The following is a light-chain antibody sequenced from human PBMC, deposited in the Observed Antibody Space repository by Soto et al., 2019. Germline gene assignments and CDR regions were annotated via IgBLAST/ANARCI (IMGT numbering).Light chain of an antibody. Sequence: EIVLTQSPATLSLSPGERATLSCRASQSVSSYLAWYQQKPGQAPRLLIYDASNRATGIPARFSGSVSGTDFSLTISSREPEDFAVYYCQQSSNWPPITFGQGTRLEIK. V-gene: IGKV3-11*01. CDR2: DAS. J-gene: IGKJ5*01. CDR3: QQSSNWPPIT. CDR1: QSVSSY.